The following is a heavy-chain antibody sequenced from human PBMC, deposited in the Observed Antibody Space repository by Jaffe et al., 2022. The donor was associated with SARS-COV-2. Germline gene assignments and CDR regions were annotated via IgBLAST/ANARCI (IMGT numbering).Heavy chain of an antibody. CDR1: GFTFSSYG. CDR3: AKDGEDYGDYQYYYYGMDV. CDR2: ISYDGSNK. J-gene: IGHJ6*02. Sequence: QVQLVESGGGVVQPGRSLRLSCAASGFTFSSYGMHWVRQAPGKGLEWVAVISYDGSNKYYADSVKGRFTISRDNSKNTLYLQMNSLRAEDTAVYYCAKDGEDYGDYQYYYYGMDVWGQGTTVTVSS. D-gene: IGHD4-17*01. V-gene: IGHV3-30*18.